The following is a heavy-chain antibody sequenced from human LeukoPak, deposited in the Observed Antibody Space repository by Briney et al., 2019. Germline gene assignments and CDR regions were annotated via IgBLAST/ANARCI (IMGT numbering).Heavy chain of an antibody. V-gene: IGHV4-4*02. Sequence: SETLSLTCAVSGASISSVNWWSWVRQPPGKGLEWIGEIYHRGSTNYNPSLKSRVTISVDKSKNQFSLKLSSVTAADTAVYYCARHFDNGDYKKTFDIWGQGTMVTVSS. J-gene: IGHJ3*02. CDR1: GASISSVNW. CDR2: IYHRGST. CDR3: ARHFDNGDYKKTFDI. D-gene: IGHD4-17*01.